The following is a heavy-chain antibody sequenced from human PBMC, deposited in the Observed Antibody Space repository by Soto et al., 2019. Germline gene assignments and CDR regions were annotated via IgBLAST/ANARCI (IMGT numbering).Heavy chain of an antibody. CDR1: GGSISSGGYY. Sequence: SETLSLTCTVSGGSISSGGYYWCWIRQHPGKGLEWIGYIYYSGSTYYNPSLKSRVTISVDKSKNQFSLKLSSVTAADTAVYYCARGLVGYGDYCSGGSCYPGWFDPWGQGTLVTVSS. CDR2: IYYSGST. J-gene: IGHJ5*02. V-gene: IGHV4-31*03. D-gene: IGHD2-15*01. CDR3: ARGLVGYGDYCSGGSCYPGWFDP.